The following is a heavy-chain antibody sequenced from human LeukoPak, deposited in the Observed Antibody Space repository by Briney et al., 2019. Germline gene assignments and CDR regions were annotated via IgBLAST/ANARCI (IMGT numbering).Heavy chain of an antibody. CDR2: ISGSGDST. CDR3: AKKVPANWGSYFDY. CDR1: GFTFSSYA. V-gene: IGHV3-23*01. J-gene: IGHJ4*02. Sequence: GGSLRLSCAASGFTFSSYAMSWVRQAPGKGLEWVSAISGSGDSTYSTDSVKGRFTISRDNSKNTLYLQMNSLRAEDTAVYYCAKKVPANWGSYFDYWGQGILVTVSS. D-gene: IGHD7-27*01.